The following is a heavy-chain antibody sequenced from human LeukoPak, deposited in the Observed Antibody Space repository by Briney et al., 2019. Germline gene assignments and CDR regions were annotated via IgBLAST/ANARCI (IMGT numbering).Heavy chain of an antibody. D-gene: IGHD3/OR15-3a*01. J-gene: IGHJ3*02. V-gene: IGHV4-34*01. CDR3: ARRLTFDFGDAFDI. CDR1: GGSFSGYY. CDR2: INHSGST. Sequence: KPSETLPLTCAVYGGSFSGYYWSWIRQPPGKGLEWIGEINHSGSTNYNPSLKSRVTISVDTSKNQFSLKLTSVTAADTAVYYCARRLTFDFGDAFDIWGQGTLVTVSS.